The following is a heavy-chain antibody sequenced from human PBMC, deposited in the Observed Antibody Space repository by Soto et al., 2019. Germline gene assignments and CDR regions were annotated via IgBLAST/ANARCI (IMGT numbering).Heavy chain of an antibody. J-gene: IGHJ4*02. CDR3: ATGANFYYDTSRY. V-gene: IGHV3-30-3*01. D-gene: IGHD3-22*01. Sequence: LRLSCAAPRFTFSIYALHWVRQAPGKGLGWVAVMSPNGNNQYYADSVKGRFTISRDTSKSTLYLQMTSLRPDDTAVYYCATGANFYYDTSRYWGQGTLVTVS. CDR1: RFTFSIYA. CDR2: MSPNGNNQ.